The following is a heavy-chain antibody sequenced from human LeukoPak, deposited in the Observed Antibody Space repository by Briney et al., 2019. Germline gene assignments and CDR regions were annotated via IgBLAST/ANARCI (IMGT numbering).Heavy chain of an antibody. V-gene: IGHV3-20*04. CDR1: GFTFDDYG. J-gene: IGHJ4*02. CDR2: ISWNGGST. Sequence: PGGSLRLSCAASGFTFDDYGMSWVRQAPGKGLEWVSGISWNGGSTGYADSVKGRFTISRDNAKNSLYLQMNSLRAEDTALYYCARGAGYCSSTSCQLDYWGQGTLVTVSS. CDR3: ARGAGYCSSTSCQLDY. D-gene: IGHD2-2*01.